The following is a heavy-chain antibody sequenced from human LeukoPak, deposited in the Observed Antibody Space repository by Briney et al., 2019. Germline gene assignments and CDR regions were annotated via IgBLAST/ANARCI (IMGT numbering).Heavy chain of an antibody. J-gene: IGHJ3*02. CDR3: ARDSRQDYYDSSGYLWFAFDI. V-gene: IGHV3-33*05. CDR1: GFTFSHCG. CDR2: ISYDGISK. D-gene: IGHD3-22*01. Sequence: GRSLRLSCATSGFTFSHCGMHWVRQAPGKGLEWVSFISYDGISKYYADSVKGRFTISRDDSKNTVHLQMDSLRAEDTAVYYCARDSRQDYYDSSGYLWFAFDIWGQGTMVTVSS.